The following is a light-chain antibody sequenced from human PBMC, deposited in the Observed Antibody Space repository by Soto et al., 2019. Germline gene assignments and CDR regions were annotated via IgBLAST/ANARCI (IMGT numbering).Light chain of an antibody. J-gene: IGKJ2*01. V-gene: IGKV1-16*02. CDR1: QGISND. CDR2: TAS. Sequence: IQVTQSPSSLSASVGDRVTITCLASQGISNDLAWFQQKPGMAPKTLIHTASTLQTGAPSKFSGSGSGTDFTLIISSLQPEDFATYYCQQYNSYPRTIGQGTRLEI. CDR3: QQYNSYPRT.